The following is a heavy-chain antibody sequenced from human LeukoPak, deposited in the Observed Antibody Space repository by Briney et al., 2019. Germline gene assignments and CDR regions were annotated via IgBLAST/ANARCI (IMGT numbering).Heavy chain of an antibody. CDR1: GFTFSSYA. CDR3: ARISIGPDY. D-gene: IGHD2/OR15-2a*01. J-gene: IGHJ4*02. CDR2: LSYDGSNK. Sequence: GGSLRLSCAASGFTFSSYAMHWLRQAPGKGLEWVAVLSYDGSNKYYADSVKGRFTISRDNSKNTLYLQMNSLRAEDTAVYYCARISIGPDYWGQGTLVTVSS. V-gene: IGHV3-30-3*01.